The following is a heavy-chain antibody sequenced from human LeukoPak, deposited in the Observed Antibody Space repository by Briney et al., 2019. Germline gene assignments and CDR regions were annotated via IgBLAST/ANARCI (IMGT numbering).Heavy chain of an antibody. Sequence: GGSMRLSCAASGLTFSSYAMSWARQAPGKGLEWVAYIKEDGSKKNYVDSVKGRFTISRDNAKNSLYLQMTSLRAEDTAMYYCATPLDYHDNSGFHQGGDWGQGTLVTVSS. J-gene: IGHJ4*02. CDR3: ATPLDYHDNSGFHQGGD. D-gene: IGHD3-22*01. V-gene: IGHV3-7*03. CDR2: IKEDGSKK. CDR1: GLTFSSYA.